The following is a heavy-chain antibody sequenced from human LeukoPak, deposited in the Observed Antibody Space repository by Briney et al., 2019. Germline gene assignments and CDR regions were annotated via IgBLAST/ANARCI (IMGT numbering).Heavy chain of an antibody. CDR3: ARERKQWLGHGPSFDY. CDR1: GYTFTGYY. V-gene: IGHV1-2*02. J-gene: IGHJ4*02. D-gene: IGHD6-19*01. Sequence: ASVKVSCKASGYTFTGYYMHWVRQAPGQGLEWMGWINPNSGGTNYAQKFQGRVTMTRDMSTSTVYMELSSLRSEDTAVYYCARERKQWLGHGPSFDYWGQGTLVTVSS. CDR2: INPNSGGT.